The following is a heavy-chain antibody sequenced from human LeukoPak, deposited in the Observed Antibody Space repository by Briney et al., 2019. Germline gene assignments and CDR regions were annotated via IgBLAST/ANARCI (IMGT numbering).Heavy chain of an antibody. Sequence: PSETLSLTCTVSGGSISSSSYYWGWIRQPPGNGLEWIGEINHSGSTNYNPSLKSRVTISVDTSKNQFSLKLSSVTAADTAVYYCARTALYFDYWGQGTLVTVSS. CDR3: ARTALYFDY. D-gene: IGHD2-21*02. V-gene: IGHV4-39*07. CDR1: GGSISSSSYY. J-gene: IGHJ4*02. CDR2: INHSGST.